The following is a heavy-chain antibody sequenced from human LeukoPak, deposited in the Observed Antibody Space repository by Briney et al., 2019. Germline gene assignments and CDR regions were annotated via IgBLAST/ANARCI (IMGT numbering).Heavy chain of an antibody. CDR1: AFTISSYS. D-gene: IGHD6-13*01. CDR2: ISSSSSYV. J-gene: IGHJ5*02. V-gene: IGHV3-21*01. CDR3: ARDSGYSSSTWFDP. Sequence: YPGGSLRLSCAASAFTISSYSMNWVRQAPGKGLEWDSSISSSSSYVYYADSVKGRFTISRDNAKNSLYLQMNSLRAEDTAVYYCARDSGYSSSTWFDPWGQGTLVTVSS.